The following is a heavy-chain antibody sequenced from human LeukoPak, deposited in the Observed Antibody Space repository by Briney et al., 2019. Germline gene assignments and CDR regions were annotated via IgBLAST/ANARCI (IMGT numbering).Heavy chain of an antibody. J-gene: IGHJ4*02. V-gene: IGHV3-7*01. D-gene: IGHD3-16*01. CDR2: IKQDGSEK. Sequence: NIKQDGSEKYYVDSVKGRFTISRDNAKNSLYLQMNSLRAEDTAVYYCARERGRFYYFDYWGQGTLVTVSS. CDR3: ARERGRFYYFDY.